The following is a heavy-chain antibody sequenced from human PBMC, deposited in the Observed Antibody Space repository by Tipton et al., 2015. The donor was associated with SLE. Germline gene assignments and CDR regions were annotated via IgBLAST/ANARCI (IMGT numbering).Heavy chain of an antibody. V-gene: IGHV4-38-2*02. J-gene: IGHJ4*02. CDR3: ARDRGYGLLDY. D-gene: IGHD3-10*01. Sequence: TLSLTCTVSGSSISNGFHWGWIRQPPGKGLEWIGYIYHSGRAFYNVSLRSRVTMSVDNSNNQFSLRLNSATAADTAVYYCARDRGYGLLDYWGQGTLVTVSS. CDR1: GSSISNGFH. CDR2: IYHSGRA.